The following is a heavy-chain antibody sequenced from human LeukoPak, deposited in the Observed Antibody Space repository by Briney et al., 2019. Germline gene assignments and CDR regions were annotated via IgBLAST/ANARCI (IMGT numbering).Heavy chain of an antibody. D-gene: IGHD2-15*01. Sequence: PSETLSLTCTVSGGSISSSNYYWGWIRQPPGKGLEWIGSIYYSGSTYYNPSLKSRVTISVDTSKNQFSLKLSSVTAADTAVFYCARHRGCSGGSCYRYFDYWAQGTLVTVSS. J-gene: IGHJ4*02. V-gene: IGHV4-39*01. CDR2: IYYSGST. CDR1: GGSISSSNYY. CDR3: ARHRGCSGGSCYRYFDY.